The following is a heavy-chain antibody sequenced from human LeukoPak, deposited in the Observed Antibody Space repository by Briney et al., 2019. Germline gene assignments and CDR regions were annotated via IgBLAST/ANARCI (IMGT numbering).Heavy chain of an antibody. D-gene: IGHD2-2*01. CDR3: ATDPSGVPAALQI. V-gene: IGHV1-24*01. CDR1: GYTLTELS. J-gene: IGHJ4*02. Sequence: ASVKVSCKVSGYTLTELSMHWVRQAPGKGLEWMGGFDPEDGETIYAQKFQGRVTITADESTSTAYMELSSLRSEDTAVYYCATDPSGVPAALQIWGQGTLVTVSS. CDR2: FDPEDGET.